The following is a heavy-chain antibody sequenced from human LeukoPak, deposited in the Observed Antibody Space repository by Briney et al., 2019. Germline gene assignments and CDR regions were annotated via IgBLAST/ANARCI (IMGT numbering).Heavy chain of an antibody. J-gene: IGHJ6*02. Sequence: GESLMISCKGFGYSFISYWITWVRQMPGKGLEWMGTIDPSDSYTDYSPSFQGHVTISADKSISTAYLQWSSLKASDTAMYYCARHGLSSDMDVWGQRPTVTVSS. V-gene: IGHV5-10-1*01. CDR3: ARHGLSSDMDV. CDR1: GYSFISYW. D-gene: IGHD3-10*01. CDR2: IDPSDSYT.